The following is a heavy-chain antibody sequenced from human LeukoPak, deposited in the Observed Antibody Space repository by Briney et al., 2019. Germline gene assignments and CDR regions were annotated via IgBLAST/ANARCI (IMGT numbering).Heavy chain of an antibody. CDR1: GGTFSSYA. CDR2: INPNSGGT. CDR3: ARDRDGYNYFDY. Sequence: ASVKVSCKASGGTFSSYAISWVRQAPGQGLEWMGWINPNSGGTNYAQKFQGRVTMTRDTSISTAYMELSRLRSDDTAVYYCARDRDGYNYFDYWGQGTLVTVSS. D-gene: IGHD5-24*01. J-gene: IGHJ4*02. V-gene: IGHV1-2*02.